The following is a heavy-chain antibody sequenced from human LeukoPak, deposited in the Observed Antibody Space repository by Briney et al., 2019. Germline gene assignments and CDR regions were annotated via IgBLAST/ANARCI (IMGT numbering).Heavy chain of an antibody. J-gene: IGHJ4*02. CDR2: IYTSAST. Sequence: SETLSLTCTVSGCSISSYYWSWIRQPAGKGLEWIGRIYTSASTNYNPSLKSRVIMSVDTSKNHFSLKLSSVTAAETAVYLCVREDWYYYGSGVADYWGQGSLVTVSS. V-gene: IGHV4-4*07. CDR3: VREDWYYYGSGVADY. D-gene: IGHD3-10*01. CDR1: GCSISSYY.